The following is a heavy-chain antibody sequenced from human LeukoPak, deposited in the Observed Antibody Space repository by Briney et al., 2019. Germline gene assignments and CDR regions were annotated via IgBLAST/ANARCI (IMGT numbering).Heavy chain of an antibody. D-gene: IGHD4-17*01. Sequence: SVKVSCKASGGTFSSYAISWVRQAPGQGLEWMGRIIPIFGIANYAQKFQGGVTITADKSTSTAYMELSSLRSEDTAVYYCARDSNGDYGYYFDYWGQGTLVTVSS. CDR3: ARDSNGDYGYYFDY. CDR2: IIPIFGIA. CDR1: GGTFSSYA. V-gene: IGHV1-69*04. J-gene: IGHJ4*02.